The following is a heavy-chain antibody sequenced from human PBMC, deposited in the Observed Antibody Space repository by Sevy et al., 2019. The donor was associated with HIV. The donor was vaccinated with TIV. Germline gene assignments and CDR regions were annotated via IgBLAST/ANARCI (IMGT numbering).Heavy chain of an antibody. CDR1: GFTFDDYA. V-gene: IGHV3-9*01. CDR2: ISWNSGRI. Sequence: GGSLRLSCPASGFTFDDYAMHWVRQAPGKGLEWVSGISWNSGRIGYADSVKGRFTISRDNAKNSLYLQMNSLRAEDTALYYCAKSTLTTVTTPFDYWGQGTLVTVSS. D-gene: IGHD4-17*01. J-gene: IGHJ4*02. CDR3: AKSTLTTVTTPFDY.